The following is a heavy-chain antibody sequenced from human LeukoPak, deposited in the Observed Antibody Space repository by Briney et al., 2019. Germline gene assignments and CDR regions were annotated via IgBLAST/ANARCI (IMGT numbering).Heavy chain of an antibody. V-gene: IGHV3-49*04. CDR1: GFIFGDHA. CDR2: IRSRAYGGTT. CDR3: ARGPILLWIHNGMDV. J-gene: IGHJ6*02. Sequence: GGSLRLSRTGYGFIFGDHAMSWVRQDPGKGREWEGFIRSRAYGGTTEFAASVKGRFTISRDDSKGIAYLEMNSLETEDTALYYCARGPILLWIHNGMDVWGQGTTVTVSS. D-gene: IGHD2-2*01.